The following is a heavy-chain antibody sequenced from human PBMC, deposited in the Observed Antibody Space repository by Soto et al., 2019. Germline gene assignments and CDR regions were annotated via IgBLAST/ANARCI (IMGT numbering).Heavy chain of an antibody. CDR2: RNPNSGNT. Sequence: QVQLVQSGAEVKKPGASVKVSCKASGYTFTSYDINWVRQATGQGLEWMGWRNPNSGNTGYAQKFQGRDTMTRNTSISTAYMELSSLRSEDTAVYYCARGELGFLEWLTIMDVWGKGTTVTVSS. CDR3: ARGELGFLEWLTIMDV. J-gene: IGHJ6*03. V-gene: IGHV1-8*01. D-gene: IGHD3-3*01. CDR1: GYTFTSYD.